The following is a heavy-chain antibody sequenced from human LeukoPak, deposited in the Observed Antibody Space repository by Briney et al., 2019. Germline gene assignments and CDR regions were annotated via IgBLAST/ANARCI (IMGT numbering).Heavy chain of an antibody. V-gene: IGHV4-38-2*02. CDR3: ARDQNRYYDSSGYVDY. Sequence: SETLFLTCAVSGYSISSGYYWGWIRQPPGKGLEWIGSIYHSGSTYYNPSLKSRVTISVDTSKNQFSLKLSSVTAADTAVYYCARDQNRYYDSSGYVDYWGQGTLVTVSS. CDR2: IYHSGST. D-gene: IGHD3-22*01. J-gene: IGHJ4*02. CDR1: GYSISSGYY.